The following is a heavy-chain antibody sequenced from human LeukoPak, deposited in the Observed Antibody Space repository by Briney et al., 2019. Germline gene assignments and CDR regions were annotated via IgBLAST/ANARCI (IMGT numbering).Heavy chain of an antibody. CDR3: ARSLGQWLLDY. J-gene: IGHJ4*02. CDR2: ISSSSSYI. Sequence: GGSLRLSCAASGFTFGSYSMNWVRQAPGKGLEWVSSISSSSSYIYYADSVKGRFTISRDNAKNSLYLQMNSLRAEDTAVYYCARSLGQWLLDYWGQGTLVTVSS. D-gene: IGHD5-12*01. CDR1: GFTFGSYS. V-gene: IGHV3-21*01.